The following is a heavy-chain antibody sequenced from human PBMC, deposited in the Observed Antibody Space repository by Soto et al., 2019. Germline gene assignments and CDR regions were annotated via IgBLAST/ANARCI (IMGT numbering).Heavy chain of an antibody. V-gene: IGHV4-59*01. CDR1: GGSISSYY. CDR3: ARDLGIAAAGGPPFFDI. D-gene: IGHD6-13*01. CDR2: IYYSGST. J-gene: IGHJ3*02. Sequence: SETLSLTCTVSGGSISSYYWSWIRQPPGKGLEWIGYIYYSGSTNYNPSLKSRVTISVDTSKNQFSLKLSSVTAADTAVYYCARDLGIAAAGGPPFFDIWGQGTMVTVSS.